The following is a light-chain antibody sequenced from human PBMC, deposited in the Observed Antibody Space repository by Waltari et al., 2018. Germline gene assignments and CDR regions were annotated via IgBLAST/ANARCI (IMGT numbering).Light chain of an antibody. J-gene: IGKJ3*01. CDR2: WAS. V-gene: IGKV4-1*01. CDR1: QSILYSSNNKNY. CDR3: HHYYSIPRT. Sequence: DIVMTQSPDSLAVSLGERATINCKSSQSILYSSNNKNYLAWYQQKPGQPPKLLIYWASTRESGVPDRFSGSGSGTDFTLTISSLQAEDVAVYYCHHYYSIPRTFGPGTKVDIK.